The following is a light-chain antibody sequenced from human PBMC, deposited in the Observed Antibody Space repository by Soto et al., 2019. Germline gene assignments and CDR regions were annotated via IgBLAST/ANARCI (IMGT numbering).Light chain of an antibody. J-gene: IGLJ2*01. CDR1: SSDIGAYNF. CDR2: DVN. CDR3: TSWTTSTTMI. V-gene: IGLV2-14*03. Sequence: QLVLTQPASVSGSPGQSITISCTGTSSDIGAYNFVSWYQQHPGKAPKLMLYDVNIRPSGVFNRFSGSKSGNTASLTISGLQAEDEADYYCTSWTTSTTMIFGGGTKLTVL.